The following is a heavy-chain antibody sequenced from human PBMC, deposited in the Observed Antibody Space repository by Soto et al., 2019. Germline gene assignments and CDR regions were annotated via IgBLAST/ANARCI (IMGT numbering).Heavy chain of an antibody. J-gene: IGHJ5*02. CDR2: IRSDSASSAI. CDR3: VLEGCRRTGCSSLDL. CDR1: GFTFGGSP. Sequence: EAQLVQSGGGLVQPGGSLQLSCAASGFTFGGSPVHWVRQASGKGLEWVGRIRSDSASSAIAYAASVRGRFALSRDDSKNTAYLQVNSLEVEDTAIYYCVLEGCRRTGCSSLDLWGQGTLVTVSS. V-gene: IGHV3-73*01. D-gene: IGHD2-2*01.